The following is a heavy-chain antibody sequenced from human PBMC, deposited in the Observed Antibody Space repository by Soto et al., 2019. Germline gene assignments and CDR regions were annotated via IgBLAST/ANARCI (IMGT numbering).Heavy chain of an antibody. CDR1: GYSISSGYY. V-gene: IGHV4-38-2*01. CDR3: ARGLYYDFWSGYYPFDP. CDR2: IYHSGST. Sequence: SETLSLTCAVSGYSISSGYYWGWIRQPPGKGLEWIGSIYHSGSTYYNPSLKSRVTISVDTSKNQSSLKLSSVTAADTAVYYCARGLYYDFWSGYYPFDPWGQGTLVTVSS. D-gene: IGHD3-3*01. J-gene: IGHJ5*02.